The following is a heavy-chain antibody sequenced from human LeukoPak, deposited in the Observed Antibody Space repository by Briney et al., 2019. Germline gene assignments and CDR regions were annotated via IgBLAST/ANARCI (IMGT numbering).Heavy chain of an antibody. V-gene: IGHV1-8*01. CDR1: GYTFTSYD. D-gene: IGHD3-9*01. J-gene: IGHJ6*03. CDR3: ARGNGGYDILTGPPYMDV. CDR2: MNPNSGNT. Sequence: GASVKVSCKASGYTFTSYDINWVRQATGQGLEWMGWMNPNSGNTGDAQKFQGRVTMTRNTSISTAYMELSSLRSEDTAVYYCARGNGGYDILTGPPYMDVWGKGTTVTVSS.